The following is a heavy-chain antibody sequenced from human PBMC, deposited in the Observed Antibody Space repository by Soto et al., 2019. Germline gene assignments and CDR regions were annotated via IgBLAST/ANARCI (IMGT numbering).Heavy chain of an antibody. CDR3: AKHLYSGSYSSYYFHH. D-gene: IGHD1-26*01. CDR1: GFTFKSFA. Sequence: PGGSLRLSCAASGFTFKSFAMHWVRQAPGKGLEWVAFISDDGSNQYFADSVTGRCTISRDNSENTVSLQIDSLRPGDTAVYYCAKHLYSGSYSSYYFHHWGQGILVTVSS. J-gene: IGHJ4*02. V-gene: IGHV3-30*18. CDR2: ISDDGSNQ.